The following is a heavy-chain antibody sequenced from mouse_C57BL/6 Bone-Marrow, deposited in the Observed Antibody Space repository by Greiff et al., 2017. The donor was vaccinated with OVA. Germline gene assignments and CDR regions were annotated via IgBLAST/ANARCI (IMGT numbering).Heavy chain of an antibody. CDR2: IYPGSGST. CDR1: GYTFTSYW. D-gene: IGHD2-4*01. CDR3: ARSDDYDDPLYYYAMDY. J-gene: IGHJ4*01. Sequence: QVHVKQSGAELVKPGASVKMSCKASGYTFTSYWITWVKQRPGQGLEWIGDIYPGSGSTNYNEKFKSKATLTVDTSSSTAYMQLSSLTSEDSAVYYCARSDDYDDPLYYYAMDYWGQGTSVTVSS. V-gene: IGHV1-55*01.